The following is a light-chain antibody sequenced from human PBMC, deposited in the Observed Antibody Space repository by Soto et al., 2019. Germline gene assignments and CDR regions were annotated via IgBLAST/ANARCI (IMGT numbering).Light chain of an antibody. V-gene: IGKV1-5*01. CDR3: QQYNSYL. J-gene: IGKJ1*01. CDR2: DAS. Sequence: DIQMTQSPSTLSASVGDRVTITCRASQSISSWLAWYQQKPGKAPKLLIYDASSLESGVPSRFSGSGSGTEFTLTISSLPPDDFATYYCQQYNSYLFGQGTKVEIK. CDR1: QSISSW.